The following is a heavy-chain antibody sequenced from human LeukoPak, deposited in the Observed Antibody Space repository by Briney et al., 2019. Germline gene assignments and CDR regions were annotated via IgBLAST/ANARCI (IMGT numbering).Heavy chain of an antibody. Sequence: GGSLRLSCAASGFSLSSYSMTWVRQAPGKGLEWVSAISGSGGSTYYADSVKGRFTISRDNSKNTLYLQMNSLRAEDTAVYYCAKEVIVGVSFDYWGQGTLVTVSS. V-gene: IGHV3-23*01. CDR1: GFSLSSYS. CDR2: ISGSGGST. CDR3: AKEVIVGVSFDY. D-gene: IGHD1-26*01. J-gene: IGHJ4*02.